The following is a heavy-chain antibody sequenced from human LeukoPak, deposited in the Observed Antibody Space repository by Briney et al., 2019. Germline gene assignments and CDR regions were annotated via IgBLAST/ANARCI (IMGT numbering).Heavy chain of an antibody. CDR2: IYYSGST. V-gene: IGHV4-59*06. Sequence: PSETLSLTCTVSGGSISSYYWSWIRQHPGKGLEWIGYIYYSGSTYYNPSLKSRVTISVDTSKNQFSLKLSSVTAADTAVYYCATGIVGALDAFDIWGQGTMVTVSS. CDR3: ATGIVGALDAFDI. J-gene: IGHJ3*02. D-gene: IGHD1-26*01. CDR1: GGSISSYY.